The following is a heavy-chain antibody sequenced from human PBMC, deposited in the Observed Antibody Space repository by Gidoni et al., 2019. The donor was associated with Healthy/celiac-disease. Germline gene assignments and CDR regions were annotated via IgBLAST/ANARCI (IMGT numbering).Heavy chain of an antibody. CDR3: AHSSYSSSWYYFDY. CDR2: IYWDVDK. V-gene: IGHV2-5*02. D-gene: IGHD6-13*01. Sequence: QITLKESGPTLVKPTQTLTLTCTFSGFSLSTSGVGVGWIRQPPGKALEWIARIYWDVDKRYSPSLKSRLTITKDTSKNQVDLTMTNMDPVDTATYYCAHSSYSSSWYYFDYWGQGTLVTVSS. CDR1: GFSLSTSGVG. J-gene: IGHJ4*02.